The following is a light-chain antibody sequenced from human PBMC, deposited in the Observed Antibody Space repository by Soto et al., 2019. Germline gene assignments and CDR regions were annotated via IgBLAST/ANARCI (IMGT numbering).Light chain of an antibody. V-gene: IGLV2-23*01. Sequence: QSVLTQPASVSASRGQSIPIPCTGPSSDVGSYNPVSWFQQHPGKVPKLLIYEGTKRPSGLSDRFSGSKSGTTASLTISGLQAEDEAHYYCYSYAGENLYVFGTGTKVTVL. CDR1: SSDVGSYNP. CDR3: YSYAGENLYV. CDR2: EGT. J-gene: IGLJ1*01.